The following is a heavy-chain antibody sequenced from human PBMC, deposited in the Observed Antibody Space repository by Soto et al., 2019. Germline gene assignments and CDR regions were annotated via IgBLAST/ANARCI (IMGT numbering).Heavy chain of an antibody. V-gene: IGHV3-30*03. D-gene: IGHD6-13*01. CDR3: AIDLGQQLVYGMDV. CDR1: GFTFSSDG. CDR2: ISYDGSNK. J-gene: IGHJ6*02. Sequence: GGCLRLSCAASGFTFSSDGMHWVRQAPGKGLEWVAVISYDGSNKYYADSVKGRFTISRDNSKNTLYLQMNSLRAEDTAVYYCAIDLGQQLVYGMDVWGQGTTVTVSS.